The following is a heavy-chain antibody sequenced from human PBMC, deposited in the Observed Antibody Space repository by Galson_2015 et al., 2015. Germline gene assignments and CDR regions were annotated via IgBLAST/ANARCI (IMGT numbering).Heavy chain of an antibody. CDR3: ASSADLNAFDI. CDR2: ISSSSTI. J-gene: IGHJ3*02. Sequence: SLRLSCAASGFTFSSYSMNWVRQAPGKGLEWVSYISSSSTIYYADSVKGRFTISRDNAKNSLYLQMNSLRDEDTAVYYCASSADLNAFDIWGQGTMVTVSS. D-gene: IGHD6-13*01. V-gene: IGHV3-48*02. CDR1: GFTFSSYS.